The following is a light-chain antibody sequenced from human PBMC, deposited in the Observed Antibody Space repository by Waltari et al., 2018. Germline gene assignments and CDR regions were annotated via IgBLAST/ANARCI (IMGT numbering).Light chain of an antibody. CDR3: SSYTNTNSLAL. J-gene: IGLJ1*01. V-gene: IGLV2-14*03. Sequence: QSALTQPASVSGSPGQSITISCTGTRSDIGGYNYVSWYQQHAGKAPRLILYDVSPRPSGVSSRFSGSKSGNTASLTISGLQADDEADYYCSSYTNTNSLALFGAGTKVTVL. CDR2: DVS. CDR1: RSDIGGYNY.